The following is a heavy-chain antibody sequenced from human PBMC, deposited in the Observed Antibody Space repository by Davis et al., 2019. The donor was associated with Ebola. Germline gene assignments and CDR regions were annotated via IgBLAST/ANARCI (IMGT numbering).Heavy chain of an antibody. Sequence: GESLKISCKGSGYSFTSYWIGWVRQMPGKGLEWMGIIYPGDSDTRYIPSFQGQVTISADKSISTAYLQWSSLRASDTAMYYCARGGPGDSFYYYGMDVWGQGTTVTVSS. CDR1: GYSFTSYW. D-gene: IGHD7-27*01. CDR2: IYPGDSDT. J-gene: IGHJ6*02. V-gene: IGHV5-51*01. CDR3: ARGGPGDSFYYYGMDV.